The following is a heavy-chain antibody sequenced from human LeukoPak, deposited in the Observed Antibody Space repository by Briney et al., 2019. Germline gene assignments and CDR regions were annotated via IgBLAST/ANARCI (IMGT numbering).Heavy chain of an antibody. CDR2: ISSISSYI. D-gene: IGHD4-11*01. V-gene: IGHV3-21*01. J-gene: IGHJ6*02. CDR3: ARVDDYSNYSGGFWYYYYYGMDV. CDR1: GFTFSSYS. Sequence: GGSLRLSCAASGFTFSSYSMSWVRQAPGKGLEWVSSISSISSYIYYAESVKGRFTISRDNATNSLYLQMDSLRAEDTAVYYCARVDDYSNYSGGFWYYYYYGMDVWGQGTTVTVSS.